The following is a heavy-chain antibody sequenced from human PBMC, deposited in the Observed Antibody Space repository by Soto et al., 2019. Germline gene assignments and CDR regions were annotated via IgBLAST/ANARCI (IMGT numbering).Heavy chain of an antibody. V-gene: IGHV3-33*01. CDR3: ARGWYCGGDCYEWYFDL. CDR1: GFTFSTYG. Sequence: QVQLVESGGGVVQPGRSLRLSCAASGFTFSTYGMHWVRQAPGKGLEWVAVIWYDGSNKYYADSVKGRFSISRDNSKNTLLLQMNSLRAEDTAVYYCARGWYCGGDCYEWYFDLWGRGTLVTVSS. CDR2: IWYDGSNK. J-gene: IGHJ2*01. D-gene: IGHD2-21*02.